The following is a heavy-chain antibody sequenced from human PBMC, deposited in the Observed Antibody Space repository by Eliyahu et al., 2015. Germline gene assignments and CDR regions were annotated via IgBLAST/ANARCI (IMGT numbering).Heavy chain of an antibody. V-gene: IGHV4-30-2*01. CDR3: AAGRSDSEVSTAYYLDWFDP. Sequence: QLHLQESGSGLLKTPQTLYLTCAVSGGSISSSDYSWNWIRQTPGKGLEWIGNVSHSGNPNYNPTLKTRVTILVDRSRNFFSLRLNSVTAADSAVYYCAAGRSDSEVSTAYYLDWFDPWGQGVRVTVSS. CDR2: VSHSGNP. J-gene: IGHJ5*02. D-gene: IGHD3-9*01. CDR1: GGSISSSDYS.